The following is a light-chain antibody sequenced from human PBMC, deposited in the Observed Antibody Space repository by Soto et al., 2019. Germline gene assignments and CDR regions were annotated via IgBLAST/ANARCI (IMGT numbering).Light chain of an antibody. CDR3: QQRSNWPRT. V-gene: IGKV3-11*01. Sequence: EIVLTQSPATLSLSRGEGATLSCRASQSVSRYLAWYQQKCGQAPRLLIYDASNRATGIPARFSGSGSGTDFTLTISSLEPEDFAVYYCQQRSNWPRTFGQGTKVDIK. CDR2: DAS. CDR1: QSVSRY. J-gene: IGKJ1*01.